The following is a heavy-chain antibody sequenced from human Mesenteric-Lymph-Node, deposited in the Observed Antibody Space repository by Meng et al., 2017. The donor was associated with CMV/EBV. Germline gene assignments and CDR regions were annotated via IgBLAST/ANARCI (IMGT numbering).Heavy chain of an antibody. CDR2: IKEDGSEK. J-gene: IGHJ4*02. D-gene: IGHD3-3*01. Sequence: GESLKISCAASGFTFSSYWMSWVRQAPGKGLEWVANIKEDGSEKYYVYSVKGRFTISRDNAKNSLYLQMNSLRAEDTAVYYCAREGPGPYYDYWSGYYFYFDYWGQGTLVTVSS. V-gene: IGHV3-7*01. CDR1: GFTFSSYW. CDR3: AREGPGPYYDYWSGYYFYFDY.